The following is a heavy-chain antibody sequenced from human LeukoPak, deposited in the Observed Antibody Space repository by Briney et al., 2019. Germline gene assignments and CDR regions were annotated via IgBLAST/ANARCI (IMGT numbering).Heavy chain of an antibody. CDR1: GFTFSSHG. CDR2: ISGSGDNT. D-gene: IGHD2-15*01. CDR3: AKAPVTSCRGAFCYPFDY. V-gene: IGHV3-23*01. Sequence: GGSLRLSCAASGFTFSSHGMSWVRQAPGKGLEWVSTISGSGDNTYYADSVKGRFTISRDTSRSTLYLQMNSLRAEDAAVYYCAKAPVTSCRGAFCYPFDYWGQGTLVTVSS. J-gene: IGHJ4*02.